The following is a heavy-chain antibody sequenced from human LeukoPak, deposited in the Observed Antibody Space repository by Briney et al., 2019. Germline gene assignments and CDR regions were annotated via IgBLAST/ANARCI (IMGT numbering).Heavy chain of an antibody. Sequence: GSLRLSCAASGFTFSSYWMHWVRQAPGKGLVWVSAISGSGGSTYYADSVKGRFTISRDSAKNSLYLQMNSLRAEDTAVYYCARGYSYGQDAFDIWGQGTMVTVSS. CDR3: ARGYSYGQDAFDI. D-gene: IGHD5-18*01. V-gene: IGHV3-21*01. CDR1: GFTFSSYW. CDR2: ISGSGGST. J-gene: IGHJ3*02.